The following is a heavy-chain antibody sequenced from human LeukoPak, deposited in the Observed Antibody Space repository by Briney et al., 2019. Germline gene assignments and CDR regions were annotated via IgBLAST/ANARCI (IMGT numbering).Heavy chain of an antibody. CDR3: ARDHGHKSVDY. CDR1: GYTFSSYG. CDR2: ISAYNGNT. V-gene: IGHV1-18*01. J-gene: IGHJ4*02. D-gene: IGHD2-21*01. Sequence: ASVKASCKAPGYTFSSYGISWLRQAPGQGLEWMGWISAYNGNTNYAQKFQGRVTMTTDTSTSTLYMEVRSLRSDDTAVYYCARDHGHKSVDYWGQGTLVTVSS.